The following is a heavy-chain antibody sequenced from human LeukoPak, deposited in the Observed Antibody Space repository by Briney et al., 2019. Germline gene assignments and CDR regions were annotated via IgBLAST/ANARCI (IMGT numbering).Heavy chain of an antibody. CDR1: GGSIRSYY. Sequence: SETLSLTXTVSGGSIRSYYWSWIRQPPGKGLEWIGYIYYSGSTNYNPSLKRRVTISVDTSKNQFSLKLSSVTAADTAVYYCARADFLLSYFDYWGQGTLVTVSS. D-gene: IGHD2/OR15-2a*01. CDR3: ARADFLLSYFDY. V-gene: IGHV4-59*01. CDR2: IYYSGST. J-gene: IGHJ4*02.